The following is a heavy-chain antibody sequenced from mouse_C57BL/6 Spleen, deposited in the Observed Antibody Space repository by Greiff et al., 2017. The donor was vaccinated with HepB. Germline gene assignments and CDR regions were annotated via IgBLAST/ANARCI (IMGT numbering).Heavy chain of an antibody. CDR1: GYTFTDYE. D-gene: IGHD1-1*01. V-gene: IGHV1-15*01. CDR3: TEYYGSSYGPAWFAY. CDR2: IDPETGGT. Sequence: VQLQQSGAELVRPGASVTLSCKASGYTFTDYEMHWVKQTPVHGLEWIGAIDPETGGTAYNQKFKGKAILTADKFSSTAYMELRSLTSEDSAVYYCTEYYGSSYGPAWFAYWGQGTLVTVSA. J-gene: IGHJ3*01.